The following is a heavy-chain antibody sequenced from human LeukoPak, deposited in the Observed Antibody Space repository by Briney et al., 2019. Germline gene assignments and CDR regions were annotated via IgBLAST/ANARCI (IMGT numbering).Heavy chain of an antibody. V-gene: IGHV3-74*01. D-gene: IGHD2-15*01. Sequence: GGSLRLSCEASGFTFSSHWMHWVRQAPGKGLVWVSRINSDGSSTSYADSVKGRFTISRDNAKNTVYLQMNSLRAEDTAVYYCARGYCSGGSCYSLYYYYYGMDVWRQATTVTVSS. J-gene: IGHJ6*01. CDR3: ARGYCSGGSCYSLYYYYYGMDV. CDR1: GFTFSSHW. CDR2: INSDGSST.